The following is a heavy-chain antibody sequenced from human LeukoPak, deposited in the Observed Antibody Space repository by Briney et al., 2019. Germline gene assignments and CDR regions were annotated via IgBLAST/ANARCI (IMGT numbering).Heavy chain of an antibody. J-gene: IGHJ4*02. D-gene: IGHD3-22*01. CDR2: IWYDGSNK. V-gene: IGHV3-33*06. Sequence: EGSLRLSCAASGFTFSSYGMHWVRQAPGKGLEWVAVIWYDGSNKYYADSVKGRFTISRDNSKNTLYLQMNSLRAEDTAVYYCAKLRGIVVVNHFDYWGQGTLVTVSS. CDR1: GFTFSSYG. CDR3: AKLRGIVVVNHFDY.